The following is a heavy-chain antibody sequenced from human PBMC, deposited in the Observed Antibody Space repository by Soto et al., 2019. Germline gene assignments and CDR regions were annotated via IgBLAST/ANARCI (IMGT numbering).Heavy chain of an antibody. Sequence: SGPTLVNPTQTLTLTCTFSGFSLSTSGVGVGWIRQPPGKALEWLALIYWDDDKRYSPSLKSRLTITKDTSKNQVVLTMTNMDPVDTATYYCAHMAPNSIAVAGDHFDYWGQGTLVTVSS. D-gene: IGHD6-19*01. CDR3: AHMAPNSIAVAGDHFDY. CDR2: IYWDDDK. J-gene: IGHJ4*02. V-gene: IGHV2-5*02. CDR1: GFSLSTSGVG.